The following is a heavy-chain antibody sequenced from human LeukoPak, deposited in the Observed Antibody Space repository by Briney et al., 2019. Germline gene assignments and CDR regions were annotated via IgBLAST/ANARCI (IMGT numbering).Heavy chain of an antibody. D-gene: IGHD1-14*01. CDR1: GYSISSGYY. J-gene: IGHJ6*03. V-gene: IGHV4-38-2*01. CDR3: ARGTPLYYYYMDV. Sequence: SETLSLTCAVSGYSISSGYYWGWIRQPPGKGLEWIGSIYHSGSTYYNPSLKSRVTISVDTSKNQFSLKLSSVTAADTAVYYCARGTPLYYYYMDVWGKGTTVTVSS. CDR2: IYHSGST.